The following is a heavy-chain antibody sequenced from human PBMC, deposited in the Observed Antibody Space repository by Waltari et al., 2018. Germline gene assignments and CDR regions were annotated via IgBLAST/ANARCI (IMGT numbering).Heavy chain of an antibody. CDR2: IYHSGST. V-gene: IGHV4-38-2*01. D-gene: IGHD6-13*01. CDR3: ARRAAITAAGPTYYMDV. Sequence: QVQLQESGPGLVKPSETLSLTCAVSGYSISSGYYWGWIRQPPGKGLEWIGNIYHSGSTHYNPSLKSRGTISVDTSKNQFSLELSSVTAADTAVYYCARRAAITAAGPTYYMDVWGKGTTVTVSS. CDR1: GYSISSGYY. J-gene: IGHJ6*03.